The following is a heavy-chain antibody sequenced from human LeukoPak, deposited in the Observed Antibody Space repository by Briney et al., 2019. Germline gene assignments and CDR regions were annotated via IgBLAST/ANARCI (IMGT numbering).Heavy chain of an antibody. CDR3: ATKRPYYYGSSGLN. J-gene: IGHJ4*02. Sequence: PGGSLRLSCAASGFTFSSSAMSWVRQAPGKGLEWVSTISTSGASTYYADSVKGRFTISRDNSKDTLYLQMSSLRAEDTAVYYCATKRPYYYGSSGLNWGQGTLVTVSS. D-gene: IGHD3-22*01. CDR2: ISTSGAST. CDR1: GFTFSSSA. V-gene: IGHV3-23*01.